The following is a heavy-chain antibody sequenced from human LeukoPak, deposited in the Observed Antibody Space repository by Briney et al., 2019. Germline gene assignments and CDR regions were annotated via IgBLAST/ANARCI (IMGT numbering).Heavy chain of an antibody. V-gene: IGHV4-59*01. CDR2: IYYSGST. D-gene: IGHD5-18*01. CDR1: GGSISDYY. J-gene: IGHJ2*01. CDR3: ARSLVDTAMGDWYFDL. Sequence: SETLSLTCTISGGSISDYYWSWIRQPPGKGLEWIGYIYYSGSTNYNPSLKSRVTISVDTSKNQFSLKLSSVTAADTAVYYCARSLVDTAMGDWYFDLWGRGTLVTVSS.